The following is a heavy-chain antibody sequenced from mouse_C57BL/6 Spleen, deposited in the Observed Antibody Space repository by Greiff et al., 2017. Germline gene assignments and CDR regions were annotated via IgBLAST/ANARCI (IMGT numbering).Heavy chain of an antibody. V-gene: IGHV2-2*01. Sequence: VKLMESGPGLVQPSQSLSITCTVSGFSLTSYGVHWVRQSPGKGLEWLGVIWSGGSTDYNAAFISRLSISKDNSKSQVFFKMNSLQADDTAIYYCARNGGDYYGSSPDYYAMDYWGQGTSVTVSS. CDR1: GFSLTSYG. CDR2: IWSGGST. D-gene: IGHD1-1*01. CDR3: ARNGGDYYGSSPDYYAMDY. J-gene: IGHJ4*01.